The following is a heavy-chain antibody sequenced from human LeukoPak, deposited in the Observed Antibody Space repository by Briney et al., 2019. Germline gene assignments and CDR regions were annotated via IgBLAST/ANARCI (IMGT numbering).Heavy chain of an antibody. V-gene: IGHV4-59*01. CDR3: ARYYSSSPGDAFDI. J-gene: IGHJ3*02. CDR2: IYYSGST. CDR1: GGSISSYY. Sequence: SETLSLTCTVSGGSISSYYWSWIRQPPGKGLERIGYIYYSGSTNYNPSLKSRVTKSVDTSKNQFSLKLSSVTAADTAVYYCARYYSSSPGDAFDIWGQGTMVTVSS. D-gene: IGHD6-13*01.